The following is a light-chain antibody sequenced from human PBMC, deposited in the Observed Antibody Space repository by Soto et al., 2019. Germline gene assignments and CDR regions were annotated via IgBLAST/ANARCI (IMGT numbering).Light chain of an antibody. CDR2: LEGSGSY. CDR1: SGHSSYI. J-gene: IGLJ2*01. Sequence: QPVLTQSSSASASLGSSVKLTCTLSSGHSSYIIAWHQQQPGKAPRYLMKLEGSGSYNKGSGVPDRFSGSSSGAVRYLTIANLRFEDEANYFCETWDRNTRVFGGGTQLTVL. V-gene: IGLV4-60*02. CDR3: ETWDRNTRV.